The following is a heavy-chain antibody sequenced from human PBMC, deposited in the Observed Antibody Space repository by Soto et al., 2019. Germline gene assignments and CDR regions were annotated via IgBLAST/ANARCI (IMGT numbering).Heavy chain of an antibody. CDR3: ARGTDPPSFFDY. Sequence: PSETLSLTCTVSGGSISSGGYYWSWIRQHPGKGLEWIGYIYYSGSTYYNPSLKSRVTISVDTSKNQFSLKLSSVTAADTAVYYCARGTDPPSFFDYWGQGTLVTVSS. CDR2: IYYSGST. V-gene: IGHV4-31*03. CDR1: GGSISSGGYY. J-gene: IGHJ4*02.